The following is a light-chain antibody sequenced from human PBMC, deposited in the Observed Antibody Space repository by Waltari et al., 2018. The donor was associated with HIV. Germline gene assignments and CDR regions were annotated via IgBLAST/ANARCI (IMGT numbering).Light chain of an antibody. CDR2: WAS. CDR1: RRVLYSSNNKNY. CDR3: QQYYSTPMYT. J-gene: IGKJ2*01. Sequence: DIVMTQSPDSLAVSLGERATINCKSSRRVLYSSNNKNYLAWYQQKPGQPPKLRIYWASTRESGVPDRFSGSGSGTDFTLTISSLQAEDVAVYYCQQYYSTPMYTFGQGTKLEIK. V-gene: IGKV4-1*01.